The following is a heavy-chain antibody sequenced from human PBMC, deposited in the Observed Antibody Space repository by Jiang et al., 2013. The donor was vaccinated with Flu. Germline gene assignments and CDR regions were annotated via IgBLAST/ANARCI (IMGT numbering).Heavy chain of an antibody. V-gene: IGHV4-39*07. CDR2: SIVWGAS. CDR1: GGSISSSSFC. CDR3: ARPVYGSPYSYGH. D-gene: IGHD5-18*01. J-gene: IGHJ4*02. Sequence: VSGGSISSSSFCWGLDPPAPREGAGVDWEVSIVWGASYYNRPSKSRVTISLDTSKNQFSLKLSSVTAADTAVYYCARPVYGSPYSYGHWGQGTLVTVSS.